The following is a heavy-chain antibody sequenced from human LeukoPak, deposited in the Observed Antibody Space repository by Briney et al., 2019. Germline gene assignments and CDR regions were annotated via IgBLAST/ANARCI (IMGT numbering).Heavy chain of an antibody. D-gene: IGHD1-26*01. V-gene: IGHV4-59*01. CDR2: VFYSGPT. J-gene: IGHJ4*02. CDR3: AGRSARYFDS. CDR1: GDSIDSYY. Sequence: PLEPLSLTCTVSGDSIDSYYWSWIRQPPGEGLQWIGYVFYSGPTNYDASLKSRVAISLDRSKNQFSLKLTSVGAADTAVYYCAGRSARYFDSWGQGTPVTVSS.